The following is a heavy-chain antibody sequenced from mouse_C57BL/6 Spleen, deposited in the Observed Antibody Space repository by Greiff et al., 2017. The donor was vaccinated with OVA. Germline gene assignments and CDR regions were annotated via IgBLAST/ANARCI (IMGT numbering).Heavy chain of an antibody. CDR3: TTYPFVYYGSSCWCFGV. Sequence: EVQLQQSGAELVRPGASVKLSCTASGYNIKDYYMHWVKQRPEQGLEWMGRIDPAVGDTDYAPKFKGKATMTVDTSSTTAYLQLSSLTSEDTAVYYCTTYPFVYYGSSCWCFGVWGTGKAVTV. CDR1: GYNIKDYY. J-gene: IGHJ1*03. CDR2: IDPAVGDT. V-gene: IGHV14-1*01. D-gene: IGHD1-1*01.